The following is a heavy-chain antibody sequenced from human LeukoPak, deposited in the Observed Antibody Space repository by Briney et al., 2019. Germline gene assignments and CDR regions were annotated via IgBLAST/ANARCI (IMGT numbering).Heavy chain of an antibody. CDR3: AREAIILGDYGMDV. V-gene: IGHV3-48*04. CDR2: ITGSGSTI. J-gene: IGHJ6*02. CDR1: GFTFSSYS. Sequence: PGGSLRLSCAASGFTFSSYSMSWVRQAPGKGLEWVSYITGSGSTIYYADSVKGRFTISRDNAKNSLYLQMNSLRADDTAVDYCAREAIILGDYGMDVWGQGTTVTVSS. D-gene: IGHD3-16*01.